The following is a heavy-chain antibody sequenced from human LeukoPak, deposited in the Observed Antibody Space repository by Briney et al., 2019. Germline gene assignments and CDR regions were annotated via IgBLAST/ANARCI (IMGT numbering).Heavy chain of an antibody. V-gene: IGHV3-7*01. D-gene: IGHD3-3*01. CDR1: GFAFSTYW. CDR2: INQDGSVK. Sequence: GGSLRLFCAASGFAFSTYWMDWVHHAPGKGLEWVGNINQDGSVKHYVDSVRGRITLSRDNARNSVYLQMSALRVEDTAVYYCTRDFVFWGQGSLVTASS. CDR3: TRDFVF. J-gene: IGHJ4*02.